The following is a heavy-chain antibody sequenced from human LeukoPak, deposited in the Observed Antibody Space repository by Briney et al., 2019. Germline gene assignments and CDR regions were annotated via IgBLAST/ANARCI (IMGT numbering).Heavy chain of an antibody. CDR2: MNPHTVIT. CDR1: GYTFTSAD. D-gene: IGHD2-15*01. J-gene: IGHJ4*02. Sequence: GSSVKGSCKASGYTFTSADLNWVRQGTGHGRECRGWMNPHTVITGYAQKFQGRVTIIRNTSLSTAYMELRSVRSEETAVYYCARIYCSGGSCYFGYWGQGTLVTVSS. V-gene: IGHV1-8*01. CDR3: ARIYCSGGSCYFGY.